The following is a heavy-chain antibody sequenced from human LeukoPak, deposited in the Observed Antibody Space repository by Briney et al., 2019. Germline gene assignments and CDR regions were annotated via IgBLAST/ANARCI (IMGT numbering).Heavy chain of an antibody. J-gene: IGHJ4*02. D-gene: IGHD6-19*01. CDR3: GRFGYVAGVDL. CDR2: INPGGTET. V-gene: IGHV3-7*01. CDR1: GFSLSNYW. Sequence: GGSLRLSCAASGFSLSNYWVAWVRQAPGTGLEWVANINPGGTETYYVEPVKGRFTISRDNAKNLVYLQMNSLRAEDSAVYHCGRFGYVAGVDLWGQGTLITVSS.